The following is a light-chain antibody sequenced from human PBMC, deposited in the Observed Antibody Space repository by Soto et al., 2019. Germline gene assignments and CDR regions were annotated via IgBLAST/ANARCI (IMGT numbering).Light chain of an antibody. CDR1: QSIRSY. CDR2: DAS. CDR3: QQSYSTPPWT. V-gene: IGKV1-39*01. J-gene: IGKJ1*01. Sequence: DIQLTQSPSSLSASVGDKVTIXXRASQSIRSYLNWVQQKPGKAPKLXXYDASSLQTGVPSRFSGSGSGTDFSLTISSLQPEDFATYYCQQSYSTPPWTFGQGTKVDIK.